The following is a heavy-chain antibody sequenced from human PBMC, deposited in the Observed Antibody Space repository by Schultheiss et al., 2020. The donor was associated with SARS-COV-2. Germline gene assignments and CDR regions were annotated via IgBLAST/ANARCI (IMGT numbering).Heavy chain of an antibody. Sequence: SETLSLTCAVSSYSISSGYYWGWIRQPPGKGLEWIGSIYHTGNAYYNPSLKSRATISVDTSKNQFSLRLNSVTAADTAVYYCAISGYDALFDYWGQGTLVTVSS. CDR1: SYSISSGYY. D-gene: IGHD5-12*01. CDR3: AISGYDALFDY. J-gene: IGHJ4*02. CDR2: IYHTGNA. V-gene: IGHV4-38-2*01.